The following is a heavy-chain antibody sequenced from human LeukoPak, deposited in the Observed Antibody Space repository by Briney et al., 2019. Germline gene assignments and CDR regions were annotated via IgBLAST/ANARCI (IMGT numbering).Heavy chain of an antibody. D-gene: IGHD4-11*01. V-gene: IGHV3-30*04. Sequence: PGGSLRLSCAASGFTFSSFAMHWVRQAPGKELEWVTLISYDGSKKYYADSVKGRFTISRDNSKDTLFLQMNSLRSEDTAVYYCARDRGMTTNSFDYWGQGTLVTVSS. J-gene: IGHJ4*02. CDR3: ARDRGMTTNSFDY. CDR1: GFTFSSFA. CDR2: ISYDGSKK.